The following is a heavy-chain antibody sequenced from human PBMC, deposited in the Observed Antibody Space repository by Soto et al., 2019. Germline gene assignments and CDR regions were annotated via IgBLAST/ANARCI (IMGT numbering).Heavy chain of an antibody. CDR1: GGTFSSYA. D-gene: IGHD2-2*01. CDR3: ASTGGCSSTSCLNWFDP. Sequence: GASVKVSCKACGGTFSSYAISWVRQAPGQGLDWMGGIIPIFGTATYAQKSQGRVTITADESTSTAYMELSSLRSEDTAVYYCASTGGCSSTSCLNWFDPWGQGTLVTSPQ. V-gene: IGHV1-69*13. J-gene: IGHJ5*02. CDR2: IIPIFGTA.